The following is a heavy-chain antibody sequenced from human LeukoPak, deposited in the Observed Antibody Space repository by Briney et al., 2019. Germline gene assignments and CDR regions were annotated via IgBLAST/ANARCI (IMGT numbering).Heavy chain of an antibody. Sequence: GGSLRLSCAASGFTFSTYSMNWVRQAPGKGLEWVAVISYDGSNKYYADSVKGRFTISRDNSKNTLYLQMNSLRAEDTAVYYCARGQGAEAGWYFDLWGRGTLVTVSS. D-gene: IGHD6-13*01. V-gene: IGHV3-30*03. CDR1: GFTFSTYS. CDR2: ISYDGSNK. CDR3: ARGQGAEAGWYFDL. J-gene: IGHJ2*01.